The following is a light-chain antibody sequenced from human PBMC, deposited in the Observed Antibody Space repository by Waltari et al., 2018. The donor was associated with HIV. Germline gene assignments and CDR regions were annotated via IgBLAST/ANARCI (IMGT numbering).Light chain of an antibody. CDR2: EDN. CDR3: GSWDNSLSAYV. V-gene: IGLV1-51*01. CDR1: SSNIGIGSNS. Sequence: QSVLTQPPSVSAAPGQKVTISCSGSSSNIGIGSNSVCWYQHLPGTAPKLLIYEDNKRPSGIPDRFSGSKSGTSATLGITGLQTGDEADYYCGSWDNSLSAYVFGTGTKVTVL. J-gene: IGLJ1*01.